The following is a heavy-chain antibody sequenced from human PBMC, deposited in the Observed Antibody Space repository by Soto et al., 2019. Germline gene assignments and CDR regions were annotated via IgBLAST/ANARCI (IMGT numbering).Heavy chain of an antibody. Sequence: PGGSLRLSCAASGFTFSSYSMNWVSQAPGKGLEWVSYISSSSSTIYYADSVKGRFTISRDNAKNSLYLQMNSLRAEDTAVYYCARANYYGSPGDFDYWGQGTLVTVSS. CDR3: ARANYYGSPGDFDY. V-gene: IGHV3-48*01. CDR2: ISSSSSTI. J-gene: IGHJ4*02. CDR1: GFTFSSYS. D-gene: IGHD3-10*01.